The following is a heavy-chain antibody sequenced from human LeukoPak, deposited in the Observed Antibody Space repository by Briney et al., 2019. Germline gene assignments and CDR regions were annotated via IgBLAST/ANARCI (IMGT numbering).Heavy chain of an antibody. V-gene: IGHV4-4*07. CDR2: IYTSGST. J-gene: IGHJ3*02. CDR1: GGSISSYY. D-gene: IGHD2-15*01. Sequence: SETLSLTCTVSGGSISSYYWSWILQPAGKGLEWIGRIYTSGSTNYNPSLKSRVTMSVDTSKNQFSLKLSSATAADTAVYYCASEHPGYCSGGSCYNDDAFDIWGQGTMVTVSS. CDR3: ASEHPGYCSGGSCYNDDAFDI.